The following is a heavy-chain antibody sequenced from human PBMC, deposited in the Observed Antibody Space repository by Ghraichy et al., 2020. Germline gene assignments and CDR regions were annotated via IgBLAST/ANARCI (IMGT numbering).Heavy chain of an antibody. Sequence: GGSLRLSCAASGFTFSSYAMSWVRQAPGKGLEWVSAISGSGGSTYYADSVKGRFTISRDNSKNTLYLQMNSLRAEDTAVYYCAKADYGSGSYAEAHDAFDIWGQGTMVTVSS. J-gene: IGHJ3*02. V-gene: IGHV3-23*01. CDR1: GFTFSSYA. D-gene: IGHD3-10*01. CDR2: ISGSGGST. CDR3: AKADYGSGSYAEAHDAFDI.